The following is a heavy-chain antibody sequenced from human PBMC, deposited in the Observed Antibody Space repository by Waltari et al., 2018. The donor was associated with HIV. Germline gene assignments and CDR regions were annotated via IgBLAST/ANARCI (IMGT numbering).Heavy chain of an antibody. Sequence: EVQLVESGGGLVQPGRSLRLSCAASGFTFDAYAMHWVRQAPGKGLEWVSGISWNSGSIGYADSVKGRFTISRDNAKNSLYLQMNSLRAEDTALYYCAKESGIAAAVDYWGQETLVTVSS. CDR1: GFTFDAYA. CDR2: ISWNSGSI. D-gene: IGHD6-13*01. V-gene: IGHV3-9*01. J-gene: IGHJ4*02. CDR3: AKESGIAAAVDY.